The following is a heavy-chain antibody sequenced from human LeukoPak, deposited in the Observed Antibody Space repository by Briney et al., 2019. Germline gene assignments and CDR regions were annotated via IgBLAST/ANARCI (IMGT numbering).Heavy chain of an antibody. CDR3: ARDYEDDPTSPDDLIVVVPAAMPQNWFDP. Sequence: ASVKVSCKASGYTFTSYGISWVRQAPGQGLEWMGWISAYNGNTNYAQKLQGRVTMTTDTSTSTAYMELRSLRSDDTAVYYCARDYEDDPTSPDDLIVVVPAAMPQNWFDPWGQGTLVTVSS. V-gene: IGHV1-18*01. CDR1: GYTFTSYG. D-gene: IGHD2-2*01. CDR2: ISAYNGNT. J-gene: IGHJ5*02.